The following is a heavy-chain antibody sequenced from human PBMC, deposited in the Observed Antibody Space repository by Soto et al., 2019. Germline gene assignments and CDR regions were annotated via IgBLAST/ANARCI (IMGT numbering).Heavy chain of an antibody. J-gene: IGHJ4*02. CDR3: AVTVTAGDY. CDR1: GGSISSSTYY. CDR2: IYYGGST. D-gene: IGHD4-17*01. V-gene: IGHV4-39*01. Sequence: QLQLQESGPGLVKPSETLSLTCTVSGGSISSSTYYWGWVRQPPGKGLEWIGSIYYGGSTYYNPSLKSRVTISVDASKIQFSLNLSSVTAADTAVYYCAVTVTAGDYWGQGTLVTVSS.